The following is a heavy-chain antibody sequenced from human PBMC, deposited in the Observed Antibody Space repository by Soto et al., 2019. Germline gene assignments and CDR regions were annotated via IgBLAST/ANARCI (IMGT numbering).Heavy chain of an antibody. D-gene: IGHD5-18*01. V-gene: IGHV4-34*01. CDR3: ARGSDGIQLWLYGYFQH. CDR1: GGSFSGYY. Sequence: SQTLSLTCAVYGGSFSGYYWSWIRQPPGKGLEWIGEINHSGSTNYNPSLKSRVTISVDTSKNQFSLKLSSVTAADTAVYYCARGSDGIQLWLYGYFQHWGQGTLVTVSS. CDR2: INHSGST. J-gene: IGHJ1*01.